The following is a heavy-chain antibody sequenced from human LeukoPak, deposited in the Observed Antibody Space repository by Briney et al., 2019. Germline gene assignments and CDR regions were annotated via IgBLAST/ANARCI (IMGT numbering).Heavy chain of an antibody. CDR3: AKSLYSGYDWEYFDY. J-gene: IGHJ4*02. Sequence: GGSLRLSCAASGFTFNSYTMNWVRQAPGKGLEWVSSISSSSNYIYYADSVKGRLTISRDDAKNSLYLQMNSLRAEGTAVYYCAKSLYSGYDWEYFDYWGQGTLVTVSS. D-gene: IGHD5-12*01. V-gene: IGHV3-21*01. CDR1: GFTFNSYT. CDR2: ISSSSNYI.